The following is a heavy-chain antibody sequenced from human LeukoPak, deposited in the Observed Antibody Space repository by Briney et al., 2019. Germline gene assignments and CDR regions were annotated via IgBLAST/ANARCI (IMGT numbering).Heavy chain of an antibody. CDR3: ARSFHTYYYGSGFYGMDV. CDR2: IYYSGST. CDR1: GGSISSYY. J-gene: IGHJ6*02. V-gene: IGHV4-59*01. Sequence: PSETLSLTCTVSGGSISSYYWSWIRQPPGKGLEWIGYIYYSGSTNYNPSLKSRVTISVDTSKNQFSLKLSSVTAADTAVCYCARSFHTYYYGSGFYGMDVWGQGTTVTVSS. D-gene: IGHD3-10*01.